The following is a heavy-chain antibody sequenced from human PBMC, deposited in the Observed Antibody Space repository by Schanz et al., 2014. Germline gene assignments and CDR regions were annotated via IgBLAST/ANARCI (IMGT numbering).Heavy chain of an antibody. CDR2: ISGSGGST. V-gene: IGHV3-23*01. D-gene: IGHD2-2*01. CDR3: ARVKYCTITRCYRTETEGIYYMDV. Sequence: DVQLLESGGGLVQPGGSLRLSCAASGFTFTNYAMSWVRQAPGKGLEWVSAISGSGGSTYYADSVKGRFTISRDNSKNTLYLQMKSLRAEDTAVYYCARVKYCTITRCYRTETEGIYYMDVWGKGTTVTVSS. CDR1: GFTFTNYA. J-gene: IGHJ6*03.